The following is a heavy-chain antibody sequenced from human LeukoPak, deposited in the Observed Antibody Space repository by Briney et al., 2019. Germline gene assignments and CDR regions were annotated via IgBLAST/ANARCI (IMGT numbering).Heavy chain of an antibody. CDR1: GYTFNTHG. V-gene: IGHV1-24*01. CDR3: ATHDHFVVVPDEDHSHNGLDV. D-gene: IGHD2-2*01. J-gene: IGHJ6*02. CDR2: FDAEDGER. Sequence: GASVKVSCKASGYTFNTHGISWVRQAPGKGLEWMGSFDAEDGERIYAQKFEGRAIMTEDTTTDTAYMEMSRLTSEDTAVYYCATHDHFVVVPDEDHSHNGLDVWGQGTTVIVSS.